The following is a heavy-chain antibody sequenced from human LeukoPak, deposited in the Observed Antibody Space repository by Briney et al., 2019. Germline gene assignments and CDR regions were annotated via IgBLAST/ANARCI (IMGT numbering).Heavy chain of an antibody. CDR1: GFTFSSYG. CDR3: AKDHSSGWYYFDY. Sequence: GGSLRLSCAASGFTFSSYGMHWVRQAPGKGLEWEAVISYDGSNKYYADSVKGRFTISRDNSKNTLYLQMNSLRAEDTAVYYCAKDHSSGWYYFDYWGQGTLVTVSS. D-gene: IGHD6-19*01. V-gene: IGHV3-30*18. CDR2: ISYDGSNK. J-gene: IGHJ4*02.